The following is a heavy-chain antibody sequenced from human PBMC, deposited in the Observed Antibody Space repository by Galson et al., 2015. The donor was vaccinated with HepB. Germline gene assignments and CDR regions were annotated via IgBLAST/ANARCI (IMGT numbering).Heavy chain of an antibody. CDR3: AAPAAQDAFDI. CDR2: ISSSGSYI. J-gene: IGHJ3*02. CDR1: GFTFSSYN. V-gene: IGHV3-21*01. Sequence: SLRLSCAASGFTFSSYNMNWVRQAPGKGLEWVSSISSSGSYIYYADSVKGRFTISRDNAKNSLYLQMNSLRAEDTAVYYCAAPAAQDAFDIWGQGTMVTVSS.